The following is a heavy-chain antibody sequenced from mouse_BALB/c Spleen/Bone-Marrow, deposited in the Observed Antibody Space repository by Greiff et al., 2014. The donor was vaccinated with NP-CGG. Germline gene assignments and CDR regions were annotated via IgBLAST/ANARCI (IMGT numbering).Heavy chain of an antibody. Sequence: QVQLQQSGAELVRPGTSVKVSCKASGYAFTNYWIEWVKQRPGQGLEWIGVINPGSGSVNYNEKFKGKATLTADKSSSTAYIQLSSLTSDDSAVYFCSREITRYAVDYWGQGTSVTVSS. J-gene: IGHJ4*01. CDR1: GYAFTNYW. CDR3: SREITRYAVDY. CDR2: INPGSGSV. V-gene: IGHV1-54*01. D-gene: IGHD2-4*01.